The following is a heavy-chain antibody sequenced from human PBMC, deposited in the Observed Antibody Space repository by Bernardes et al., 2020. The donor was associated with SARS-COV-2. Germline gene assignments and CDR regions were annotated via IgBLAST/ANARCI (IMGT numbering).Heavy chain of an antibody. J-gene: IGHJ3*01. V-gene: IGHV3-23*03. CDR1: GFAFDSHA. D-gene: IGHD3-16*02. CDR3: ARDFVGEISADGDAFAP. CDR2: LGSVATGCST. Sequence: GGSLRLCCTGSGFAFDSHAMNWIRQAPVRGLEWSSGLGSVATGCSTYYADSVKGRFTISRDSSKNILYLQMNSLRAEDTAVYHCARDFVGEISADGDAFAPWGQGTTVTVSS.